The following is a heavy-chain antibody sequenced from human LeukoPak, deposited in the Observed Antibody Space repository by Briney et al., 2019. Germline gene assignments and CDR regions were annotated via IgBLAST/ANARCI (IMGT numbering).Heavy chain of an antibody. CDR1: GYTFTGYY. Sequence: ASVKVSCKASGYTFTGYYMHWVRQAPGQGLEWMGWINPNSGGTNYAQKFQGRVTMTRDTSIGTAYMELSRLRSDDTAVYYCTTIFPMVRGVTFDYWGQGTLVTVSS. J-gene: IGHJ4*02. CDR2: INPNSGGT. V-gene: IGHV1-2*02. CDR3: TTIFPMVRGVTFDY. D-gene: IGHD3-10*01.